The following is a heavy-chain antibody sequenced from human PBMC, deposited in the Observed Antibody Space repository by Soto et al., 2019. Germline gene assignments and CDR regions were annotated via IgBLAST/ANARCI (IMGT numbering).Heavy chain of an antibody. CDR3: ARHFAPQQLVRVYDSYGMDV. J-gene: IGHJ6*02. V-gene: IGHV4-39*01. D-gene: IGHD6-13*01. CDR1: GGSISSSSYY. Sequence: QLQLQESGPGLVKPSETLSLTCTVSGGSISSSSYYWGWIRQPPGKGLEWIGSIYYSGSTYYNPSLKSRVPIPAATSKNHCSLKRSSVTAAATAVSYCARHFAPQQLVRVYDSYGMDVWGQGPTVTVSS. CDR2: IYYSGST.